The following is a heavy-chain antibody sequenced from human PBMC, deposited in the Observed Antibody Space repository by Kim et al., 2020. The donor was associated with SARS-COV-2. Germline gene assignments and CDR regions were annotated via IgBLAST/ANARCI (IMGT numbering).Heavy chain of an antibody. CDR1: GYTFTSYG. V-gene: IGHV1-18*04. J-gene: IGHJ6*02. D-gene: IGHD2-2*01. Sequence: ASVKVSCKASGYTFTSYGISWVRQAPGQGLEWMGWISAYNGNTNYAQKLQGRVTMTTDTSTSTAYMELRSLRSDDTAVYYCARDGVVVVPAAISGLYYYYGMDVWGQGTTVTVSS. CDR3: ARDGVVVVPAAISGLYYYYGMDV. CDR2: ISAYNGNT.